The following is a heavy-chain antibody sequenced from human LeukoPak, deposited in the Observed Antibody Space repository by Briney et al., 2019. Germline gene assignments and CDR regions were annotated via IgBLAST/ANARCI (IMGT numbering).Heavy chain of an antibody. Sequence: GGSLRLSCAASGFTLSEYYMSWIRQAPGKGLEWVSHISSSGTYTKYADSMKGRFTISRDNVNNSVYLQMNSLRAEDTAVYYCARDFGSGWSYWGQGTLVTVSS. CDR3: ARDFGSGWSY. J-gene: IGHJ4*02. V-gene: IGHV3-11*05. D-gene: IGHD6-19*01. CDR1: GFTLSEYY. CDR2: ISSSGTYT.